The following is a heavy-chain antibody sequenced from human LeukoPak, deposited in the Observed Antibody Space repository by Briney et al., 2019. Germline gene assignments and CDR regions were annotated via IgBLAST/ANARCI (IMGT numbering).Heavy chain of an antibody. D-gene: IGHD3-10*01. CDR2: ISSSSSYI. V-gene: IGHV3-21*04. CDR1: EFTFSSYS. CDR3: ARSPRGGSGSYRRNY. J-gene: IGHJ4*02. Sequence: PGGPLRLSCAASEFTFSSYSMNWVRQVPGKGLEWVSSISSSSSYIYYADSVKGRFTISRDNAKNSLYLQMNSLRAEDTALYYCARSPRGGSGSYRRNYWGQGTLVTVSS.